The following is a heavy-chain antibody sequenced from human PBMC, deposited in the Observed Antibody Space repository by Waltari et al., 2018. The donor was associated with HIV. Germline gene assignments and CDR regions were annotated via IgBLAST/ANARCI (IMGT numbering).Heavy chain of an antibody. D-gene: IGHD1-7*01. CDR1: GYTFTSYF. CDR2: INPSTGNT. V-gene: IGHV1-46*01. CDR3: ARDPKTGTTQWYFDL. Sequence: QVQLVQSGAEVKKPGASVKVSCKASGYTFTSYFMHWVRQAPGQGLEWMGIINPSTGNTNYAQKFQDRVTMTRDTSTSTVYMELSSLRSEDTAVYYCARDPKTGTTQWYFDLWGRGTLVAVSS. J-gene: IGHJ2*01.